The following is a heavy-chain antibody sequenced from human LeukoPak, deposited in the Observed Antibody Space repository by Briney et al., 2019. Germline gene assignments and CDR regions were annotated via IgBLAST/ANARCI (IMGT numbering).Heavy chain of an antibody. CDR3: AKGLGPLVRGVVPRTYYMDV. Sequence: GGSLRLSCAASGFTFSSYGMSWVRQAPGKGLEWVSAISGSGGSTYYADSVKGRFKISRDNSKNTVNLQMNSLGVEDTAVYYCAKGLGPLVRGVVPRTYYMDVWGRGTTVTVSS. V-gene: IGHV3-23*01. CDR1: GFTFSSYG. CDR2: ISGSGGST. D-gene: IGHD3-10*01. J-gene: IGHJ6*03.